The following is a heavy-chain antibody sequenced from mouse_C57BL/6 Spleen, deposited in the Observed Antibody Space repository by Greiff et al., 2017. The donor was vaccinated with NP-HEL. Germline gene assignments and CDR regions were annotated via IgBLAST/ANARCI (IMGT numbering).Heavy chain of an antibody. CDR2: INPNNGGT. Sequence: EVRLQQSGPELVKPGASVKMSCKASGYTFTDYNMHWVKQSHGKSLEWIGYINPNNGGTSYNQKFKGKATLTVNKSSSTAYMELRSLTSEDSAVYYCAKDYGYDGGYAMDYWGQGTSVTVSS. D-gene: IGHD2-2*01. V-gene: IGHV1-22*01. CDR3: AKDYGYDGGYAMDY. CDR1: GYTFTDYN. J-gene: IGHJ4*01.